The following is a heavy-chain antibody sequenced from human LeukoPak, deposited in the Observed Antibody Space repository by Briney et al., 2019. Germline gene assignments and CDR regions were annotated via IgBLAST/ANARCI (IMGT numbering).Heavy chain of an antibody. J-gene: IGHJ4*02. CDR1: GFTFSSYA. CDR3: AKGGKWDVTPFDY. Sequence: GGSLRLSCAASGFTFSSYAMSWVRQAPGKGLEWVSSISGSGGSTNYADSVKGRFTISRDNSKNTLYLQMISLRAEDTAVYYCAKGGKWDVTPFDYWGQGTLVTVSS. CDR2: ISGSGGST. D-gene: IGHD1-26*01. V-gene: IGHV3-23*01.